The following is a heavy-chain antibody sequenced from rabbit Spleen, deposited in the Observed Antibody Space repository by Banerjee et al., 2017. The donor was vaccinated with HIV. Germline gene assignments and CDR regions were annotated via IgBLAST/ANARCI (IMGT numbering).Heavy chain of an antibody. CDR1: GFSFSNKY. CDR2: IYAGASATT. J-gene: IGHJ3*01. CDR3: ARSPYWWNGDGGYVYAL. V-gene: IGHV1S40*01. D-gene: IGHD6-1*01. Sequence: QSLEESGGDLVKPGASLTLTCTASGFSFSNKYIYWVRQAPGKGLEWIACIYAGASATTYYASWAKGRFTISKTSSTTVTLQMTSLTAADTATYFCARSPYWWNGDGGYVYALWGQGTLVTVS.